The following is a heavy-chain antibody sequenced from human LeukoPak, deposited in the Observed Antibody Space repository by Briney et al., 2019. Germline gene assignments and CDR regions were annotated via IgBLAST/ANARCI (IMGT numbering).Heavy chain of an antibody. CDR2: IYYSGST. V-gene: IGHV4-59*01. D-gene: IGHD3-10*01. CDR3: ARGRPSGLLWFGESLGFDP. CDR1: GGSISSYY. Sequence: SETLSLTCTVSGGSISSYYWSWIRQPPGKGLEWIGYIYYSGSTNYNPSLKSRVTISVDTSKNQFSLKLSSVTAADTAVYYCARGRPSGLLWFGESLGFDPWGQGTLVTVSS. J-gene: IGHJ5*02.